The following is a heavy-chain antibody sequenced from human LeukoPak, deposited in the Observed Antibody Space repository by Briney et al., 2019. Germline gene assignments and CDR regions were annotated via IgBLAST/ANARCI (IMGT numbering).Heavy chain of an antibody. CDR1: GFTFSSYA. V-gene: IGHV3-21*01. CDR3: ARGGIAVAIDY. D-gene: IGHD6-19*01. CDR2: ISSSGSYV. J-gene: IGHJ4*02. Sequence: GGSLRLSCAASGFTFSSYAMSWVRQAPGKGLEWVSSISSSGSYVYYADSVKGRFTISRDNAKNSLYLQMNSLRAEDTGIYYCARGGIAVAIDYWGQGTLVTVSS.